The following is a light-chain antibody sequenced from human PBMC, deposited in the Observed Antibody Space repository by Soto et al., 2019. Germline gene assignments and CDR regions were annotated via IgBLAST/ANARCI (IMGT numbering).Light chain of an antibody. J-gene: IGLJ2*01. CDR3: GTWDSSLSAVV. Sequence: QSVLTQPPSVSAAPGQKVTISCSGSSSNIGTNYVSWYQQLPGTAPNLLIYENNKRPSGIPDRFSGSKSGTSATLGITGLQTGDEADYYCGTWDSSLSAVVFGGGTKLTVL. V-gene: IGLV1-51*02. CDR2: ENN. CDR1: SSNIGTNY.